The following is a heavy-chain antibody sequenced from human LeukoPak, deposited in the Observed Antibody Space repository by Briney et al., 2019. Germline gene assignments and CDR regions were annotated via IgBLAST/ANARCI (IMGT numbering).Heavy chain of an antibody. V-gene: IGHV3-48*02. CDR1: GFTFSGYS. CDR2: ISSSSSTI. CDR3: ARDWDYYDSSGIDY. D-gene: IGHD3-22*01. Sequence: GGSLRLSCAASGFTFSGYSMNWVRQAPGKGLEWVSYISSSSSTIYYADSVKGRFTISRDNAKNSLYLQMNSLRDEDTAVYYCARDWDYYDSSGIDYWGQGTLVTVSS. J-gene: IGHJ4*02.